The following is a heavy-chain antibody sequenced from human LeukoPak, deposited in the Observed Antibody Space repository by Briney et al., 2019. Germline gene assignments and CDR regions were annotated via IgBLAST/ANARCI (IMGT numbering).Heavy chain of an antibody. D-gene: IGHD6-19*01. V-gene: IGHV1-69*05. J-gene: IGHJ4*02. CDR2: IIPIFGTA. Sequence: SVKVSXKASGGTFSSYGIIWVRQAPGQGLEWMRRIIPIFGTANYAQKFQGRVTIITDESTSTAYMELSSLRSEDTAVYYCARDYENSSGWYLSGYFDYWGQGTLVTVSS. CDR1: GGTFSSYG. CDR3: ARDYENSSGWYLSGYFDY.